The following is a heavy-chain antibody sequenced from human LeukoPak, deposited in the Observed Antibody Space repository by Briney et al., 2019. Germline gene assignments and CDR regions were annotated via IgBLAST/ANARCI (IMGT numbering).Heavy chain of an antibody. CDR2: IYYSGST. CDR1: GGSISSSSYY. V-gene: IGHV4-39*07. Sequence: PSETLSLTCTVSGGSISSSSYYWGWIRQPPGKGLEWIGSIYYSGSTYYNPSLKSRVTISVDTSKNQFSLKLSSVTAADTAVYSCARDRGLVGALYYFDYWGQGTLVTVSS. CDR3: ARDRGLVGALYYFDY. J-gene: IGHJ4*02. D-gene: IGHD1-26*01.